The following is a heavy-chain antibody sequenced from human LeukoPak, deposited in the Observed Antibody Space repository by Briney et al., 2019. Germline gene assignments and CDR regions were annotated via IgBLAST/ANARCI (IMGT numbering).Heavy chain of an antibody. Sequence: PGGSLRLSCAASGFTFSSYAMSWVRQAPGKGLEWVSAISGSGGSTYYVDSVKGRFTISRDNSKNTLYLQMNSLRAEDTAVYYCAKDDTITFGGVMDYWGQGTLVTVSS. CDR2: ISGSGGST. D-gene: IGHD3-16*01. CDR1: GFTFSSYA. J-gene: IGHJ4*02. CDR3: AKDDTITFGGVMDY. V-gene: IGHV3-23*01.